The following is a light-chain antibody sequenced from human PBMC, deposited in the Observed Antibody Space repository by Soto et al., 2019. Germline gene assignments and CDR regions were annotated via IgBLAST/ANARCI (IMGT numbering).Light chain of an antibody. CDR3: EQYDGSPRT. V-gene: IGKV3-20*01. J-gene: IGKJ1*01. Sequence: EIVLTQSPGTLSLSPGERATLSCRASQSVKNSYLAWYQQKPGQSPRLVIYGVANRATGTPNRFSGGGFGTDFTLTISRLEPEDFAVYYCEQYDGSPRTFGQGTKVDI. CDR1: QSVKNSY. CDR2: GVA.